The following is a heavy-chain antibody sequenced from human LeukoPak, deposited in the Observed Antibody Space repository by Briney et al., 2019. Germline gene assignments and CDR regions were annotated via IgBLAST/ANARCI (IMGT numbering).Heavy chain of an antibody. CDR2: ISYDGSNK. J-gene: IGHJ6*02. Sequence: GGSLRLSCAASGFTFSSYGMHWVRQAPGKGLEWVAVISYDGSNKYYADSVKGRFTISRDNSKNTLYLQMNSLRAEDTAVYYCVKGSYGMDVWGQGTTVTVS. V-gene: IGHV3-30*18. CDR1: GFTFSSYG. CDR3: VKGSYGMDV.